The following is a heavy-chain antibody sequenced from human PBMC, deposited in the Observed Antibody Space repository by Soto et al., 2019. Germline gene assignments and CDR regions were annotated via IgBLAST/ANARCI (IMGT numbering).Heavy chain of an antibody. J-gene: IGHJ4*02. V-gene: IGHV3-23*01. CDR1: GFTFSSYA. CDR2: ISGSGGST. D-gene: IGHD6-13*01. CDR3: AKMLGIAAAAIYPGEVDY. Sequence: GGSLRLSCAASGFTFSSYAMSWVRQAPGKGLEWVSAISGSGGSTYYADSVKGRFTISRDNSKNTLYLEMNSLRAEDTAVYYCAKMLGIAAAAIYPGEVDYWGQGTLVTVSS.